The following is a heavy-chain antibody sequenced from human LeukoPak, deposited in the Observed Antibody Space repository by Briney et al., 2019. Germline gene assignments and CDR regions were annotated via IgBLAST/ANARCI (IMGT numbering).Heavy chain of an antibody. D-gene: IGHD3-22*01. Sequence: SQTLSLTCTVSGGSISSGDYYWSWIRQPPGKGLEWIGYIYYSGSTNYNPSLKSRVTISVDTSKNQFSLKLSSVTAADTAVYYCARVDSSGYEYYFDYWGQGTLVTVSS. CDR2: IYYSGST. CDR3: ARVDSSGYEYYFDY. V-gene: IGHV4-61*08. CDR1: GGSISSGDYY. J-gene: IGHJ4*02.